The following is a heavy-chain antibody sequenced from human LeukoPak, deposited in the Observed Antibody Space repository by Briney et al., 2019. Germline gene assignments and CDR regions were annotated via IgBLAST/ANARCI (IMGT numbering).Heavy chain of an antibody. Sequence: GGSLRLSCAASGFTFSNYAMSWVRQAPGKGLEWVSAISGSGGSTYYADSVKGRFTISRDNSKNTLYLQMNSLRAEDTAVYYCAKDLTRITMVRGVMEPDYWGQGTLVTVSS. CDR1: GFTFSNYA. V-gene: IGHV3-23*01. J-gene: IGHJ4*02. D-gene: IGHD3-10*01. CDR3: AKDLTRITMVRGVMEPDY. CDR2: ISGSGGST.